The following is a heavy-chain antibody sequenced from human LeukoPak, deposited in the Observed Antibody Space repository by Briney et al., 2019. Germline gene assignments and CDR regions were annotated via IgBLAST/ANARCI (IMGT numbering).Heavy chain of an antibody. Sequence: GSLRLSCAASGFTFSSYAMSWVRQAPGKGLEWVSAISGSGGSTHYADSVKGRFTISRDNPKNTLYLQMNSLRAEDTAVYYCAKAKAAANFDYWGQGTLVTVSS. CDR3: AKAKAAANFDY. J-gene: IGHJ4*02. D-gene: IGHD6-13*01. CDR1: GFTFSSYA. V-gene: IGHV3-23*01. CDR2: ISGSGGST.